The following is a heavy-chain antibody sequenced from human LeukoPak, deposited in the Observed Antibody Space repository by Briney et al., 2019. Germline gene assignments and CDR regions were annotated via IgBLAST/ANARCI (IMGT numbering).Heavy chain of an antibody. D-gene: IGHD5-12*01. CDR3: AKTTDSGYGHDY. CDR1: GYTFTAYS. Sequence: GASVKVSCKASGYTFTAYSVHWVRQAPGQGLEWMGRINPNSGVTNYVQKFQGRVTMTRDTSITTAYMDLSRLTSDDTAVYYCAKTTDSGYGHDYWGQGTLVTVSS. V-gene: IGHV1-2*06. J-gene: IGHJ4*02. CDR2: INPNSGVT.